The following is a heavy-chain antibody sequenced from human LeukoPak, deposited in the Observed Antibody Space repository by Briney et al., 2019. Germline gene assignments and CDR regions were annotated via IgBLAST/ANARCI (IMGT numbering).Heavy chain of an antibody. V-gene: IGHV3-23*01. CDR2: ISGDAVTS. J-gene: IGHJ4*02. D-gene: IGHD4-17*01. CDR1: GFTFKNYA. CDR3: ARDRNGDGEFDY. Sequence: GGSLRLSCAASGFTFKNYAMNWVRQSPGQGLEWVSTISGDAVTSWYADSVKGRFTVSRDNSKNIVFLQMNNLRAEDTAVYYCARDRNGDGEFDYWGQGTLVTVSS.